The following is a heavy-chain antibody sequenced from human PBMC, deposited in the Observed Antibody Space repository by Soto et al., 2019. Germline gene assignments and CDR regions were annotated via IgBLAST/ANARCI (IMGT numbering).Heavy chain of an antibody. D-gene: IGHD1-26*01. V-gene: IGHV5-10-1*01. Sequence: PGEYLKISCQGSGYSFTTYWISWVRQMPGKGLEWMGKIDPADSSTNYSPSFQGHITISVDRSINTAHLQFSSLKAADTAVYYCARLEKWYYNYYGLGVWGQGTMVTVSS. CDR2: IDPADSST. CDR3: ARLEKWYYNYYGLGV. CDR1: GYSFTTYW. J-gene: IGHJ6*02.